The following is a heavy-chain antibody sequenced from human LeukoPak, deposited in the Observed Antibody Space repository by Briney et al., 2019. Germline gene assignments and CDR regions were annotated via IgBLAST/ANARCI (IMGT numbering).Heavy chain of an antibody. CDR3: TRDRGALSGALGYCSSTSCYADNWFDP. Sequence: GGSLRLSCTASGFTFGDYAMSWFRQAPGKGLEWVGFIRSKAYGGTTEYAASVKGRFTISRDDFKSIAYLQMNSLKTEDTAVYYCTRDRGALSGALGYCSSTSCYADNWFDPWGQGTLVTVSS. V-gene: IGHV3-49*03. CDR2: IRSKAYGGTT. D-gene: IGHD2-2*01. J-gene: IGHJ5*02. CDR1: GFTFGDYA.